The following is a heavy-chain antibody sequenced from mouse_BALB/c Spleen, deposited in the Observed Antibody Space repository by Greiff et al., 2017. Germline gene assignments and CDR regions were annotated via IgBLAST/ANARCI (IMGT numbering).Heavy chain of an antibody. CDR1: GYTFTSYY. CDR2: INPSNGGT. V-gene: IGHV1S81*02. D-gene: IGHD1-2*01. J-gene: IGHJ3*01. CDR3: ARITTAPFAY. Sequence: QVQLQQSGAELVKPGASVKLSCKASGYTFTSYYMYWVKQRPGQGLEWIGEINPSNGGTNFNEKFKSKATLTVDKSSSTAYMQLSSLTSEDSAVYYCARITTAPFAYWGQGTLVTVSA.